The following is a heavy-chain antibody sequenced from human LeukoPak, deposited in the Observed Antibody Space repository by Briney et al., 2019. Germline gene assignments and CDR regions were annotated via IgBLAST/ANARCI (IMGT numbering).Heavy chain of an antibody. CDR2: IYSSGST. D-gene: IGHD1-1*01. V-gene: IGHV4-4*07. CDR1: GGSISSYY. J-gene: IGHJ5*02. CDR3: ARDSIRVQTGTTP. Sequence: SETLSLTCTVSGGSISSYYWSWIRQPAGKGLEWIGRIYSSGSTDCNPSLKSRVTMSVDTSKNKFSLRLTSVTAADTAVYYCARDSIRVQTGTTPWGRGTLVTVSS.